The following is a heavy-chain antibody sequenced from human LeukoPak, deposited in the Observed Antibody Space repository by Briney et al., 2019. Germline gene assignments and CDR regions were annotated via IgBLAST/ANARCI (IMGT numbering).Heavy chain of an antibody. J-gene: IGHJ5*02. CDR1: GGSIRGYY. CDR2: IYYSGST. V-gene: IGHV4-59*01. D-gene: IGHD2-2*01. CDR3: ARGSPAAITGGFDP. Sequence: SETLSLTCTVSGGSIRGYYWSWIRQSPGKGLEWIGYIYYSGSTNYNPSLKSRVTISVDTSKNQFSLNLSSVTAADTAVYYCARGSPAAITGGFDPWGQGTLVTVSS.